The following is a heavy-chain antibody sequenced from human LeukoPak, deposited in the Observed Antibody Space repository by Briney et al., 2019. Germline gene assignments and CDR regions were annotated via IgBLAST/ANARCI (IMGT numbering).Heavy chain of an antibody. J-gene: IGHJ6*03. Sequence: ASVKVSCKASGYTFTSYGISWVRQAPGQGLEWMGWISAYNGNTNYAQKLQGRVTMTTDTSTSTAYMELRSLRSDDTAVYYCARDVVVVAATTGYYYHYMDVWGKGTTVTVSS. CDR1: GYTFTSYG. V-gene: IGHV1-18*01. D-gene: IGHD2-15*01. CDR3: ARDVVVVAATTGYYYHYMDV. CDR2: ISAYNGNT.